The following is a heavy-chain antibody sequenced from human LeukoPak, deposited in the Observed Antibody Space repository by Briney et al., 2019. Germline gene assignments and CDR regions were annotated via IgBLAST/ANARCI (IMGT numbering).Heavy chain of an antibody. CDR1: GFTFSSYG. CDR2: ISYDGSNK. J-gene: IGHJ6*02. Sequence: PGRSLRLSCAASGFTFSSYGMHWVRQAPGKGLEGVGVISYDGSNKYYADSVKGRFTISRDNSKNTLYLQMNSLRAEDTAVYYCARHALSDWLFKDPYYYYGMDVWGQGTTVTVSS. D-gene: IGHD3/OR15-3a*01. V-gene: IGHV3-30*03. CDR3: ARHALSDWLFKDPYYYYGMDV.